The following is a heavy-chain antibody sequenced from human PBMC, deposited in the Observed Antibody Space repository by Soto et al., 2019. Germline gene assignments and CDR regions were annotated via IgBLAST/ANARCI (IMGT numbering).Heavy chain of an antibody. CDR2: INNSGST. V-gene: IGHV4-34*01. J-gene: IGHJ5*02. Sequence: QVQLRQWGAGLLKPSETLSLTCAVFGGSFSGHYWSWIRQPPGKGLEWIGEINNSGSTNYNPSLKSRVTISVDPSKNQFSLKLGSVTAADTAVYFCERGLGSYNFWTSWGQGTLVTVSS. CDR1: GGSFSGHY. D-gene: IGHD3-3*01. CDR3: ERGLGSYNFWTS.